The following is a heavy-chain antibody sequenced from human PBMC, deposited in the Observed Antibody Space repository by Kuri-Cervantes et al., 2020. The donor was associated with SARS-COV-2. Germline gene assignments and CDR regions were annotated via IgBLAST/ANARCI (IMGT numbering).Heavy chain of an antibody. CDR2: INHSGST. D-gene: IGHD3/OR15-3a*01. CDR1: GGSFSGYY. J-gene: IGHJ6*03. CDR3: ARGLWDDFWTISYKDYYLDV. Sequence: ESLKISCAVYGGSFSGYYWSWIRQPPGKGLEWIGEINHSGSTNYNPSLKSRVTISVDTSKNQFSLNLSSVTAADTAVYYCARGLWDDFWTISYKDYYLDVWGKGTTVTVSS. V-gene: IGHV4-34*01.